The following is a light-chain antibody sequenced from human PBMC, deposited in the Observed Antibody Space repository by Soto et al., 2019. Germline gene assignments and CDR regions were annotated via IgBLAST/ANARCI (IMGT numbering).Light chain of an antibody. CDR3: EQANSFPIT. CDR2: AAS. CDR1: QGVSSW. Sequence: IQMTQSPSCVSASVGDRVTITCRASQGVSSWLTWWQQKTGKVPELLIYAASSLQSGVTSRFSGSGSGTDFTPSNSNLQPEDCATYYCEQANSFPITFGQGTRLEIK. V-gene: IGKV1-12*01. J-gene: IGKJ5*01.